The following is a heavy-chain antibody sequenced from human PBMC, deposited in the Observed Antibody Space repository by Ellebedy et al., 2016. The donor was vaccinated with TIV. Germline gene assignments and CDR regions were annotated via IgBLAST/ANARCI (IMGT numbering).Heavy chain of an antibody. CDR3: AHSPLPRVYEPRRNWFDP. D-gene: IGHD6-13*01. Sequence: SGPTLVKPTHTLTLTCTFSGFSLSTSGVGVGWIRQTPGKALEWLALIDWNYDKRYSPSLKSRRTITKDTSKNQVVLTMTNMDPVETATYNSAHSPLPRVYEPRRNWFDPWGQGTLVTVSS. CDR1: GFSLSTSGVG. J-gene: IGHJ5*02. CDR2: IDWNYDK. V-gene: IGHV2-5*01.